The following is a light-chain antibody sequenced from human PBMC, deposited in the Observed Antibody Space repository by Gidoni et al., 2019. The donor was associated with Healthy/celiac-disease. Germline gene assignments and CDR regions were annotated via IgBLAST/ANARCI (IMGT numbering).Light chain of an antibody. Sequence: VLTQSPGTLSLSPGERATLSCRASQSVSSSYLAWYQQKPGQAPRLLIYGASSRATGIPDRFSGSGSGTDFTLTISRLEPEDFVVYYCQQYGSSLITFGQGTRLEIK. J-gene: IGKJ5*01. CDR2: GAS. CDR1: QSVSSSY. V-gene: IGKV3-20*01. CDR3: QQYGSSLIT.